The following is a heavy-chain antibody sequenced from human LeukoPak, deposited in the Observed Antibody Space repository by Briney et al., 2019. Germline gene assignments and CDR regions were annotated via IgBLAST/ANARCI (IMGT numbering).Heavy chain of an antibody. CDR3: AKDNPMVVTRTGFDY. J-gene: IGHJ4*02. CDR1: GFTFSSYA. Sequence: GWSLRLSCAASGFTFSSYAMSWVRQAPGKGREWVSAISGSGGSTYYADSVKGRFTISRDNSKNTLYLQMNSLRAEDTAVYYCAKDNPMVVTRTGFDYWGQGTLVTVSS. D-gene: IGHD2-15*01. V-gene: IGHV3-23*01. CDR2: ISGSGGST.